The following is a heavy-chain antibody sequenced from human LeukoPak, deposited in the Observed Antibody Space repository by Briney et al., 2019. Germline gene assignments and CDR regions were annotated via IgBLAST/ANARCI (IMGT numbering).Heavy chain of an antibody. V-gene: IGHV4-39*07. J-gene: IGHJ4*02. D-gene: IGHD6-13*01. CDR2: IYYSGSS. CDR3: ARDMSAAGTGY. Sequence: SETLSLTCSVSGGSISSSSSYWGWIRQPPGKGLEWIGSIYYSGSSFDNPSLKSRVTISVDTSKNQFSLKVSSVTAADTALYYCARDMSAAGTGYWGQGILVTVSS. CDR1: GGSISSSSSY.